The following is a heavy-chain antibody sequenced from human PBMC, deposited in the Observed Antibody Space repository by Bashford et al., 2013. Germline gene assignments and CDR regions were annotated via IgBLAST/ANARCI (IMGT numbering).Heavy chain of an antibody. Sequence: SETLSLTCTVSGGSISSSSYYWGWIRQPPGKGLEWIGSIYYSGSTYYNPSLKSRVTISVDTSKNQFSLKLSSVTAADTAVYYCAVRGSSSWYRPATYNNRLDYWGQGTLVTVSS. V-gene: IGHV4-39*01. D-gene: IGHD6-13*01. CDR1: GGSISSSSYY. J-gene: IGHJ4*02. CDR2: IYYSGST. CDR3: AVRGSSSWYRPATYNNRLDY.